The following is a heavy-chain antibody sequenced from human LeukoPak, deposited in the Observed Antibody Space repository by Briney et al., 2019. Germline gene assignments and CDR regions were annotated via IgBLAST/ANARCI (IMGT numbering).Heavy chain of an antibody. CDR3: ARSDAGYSGYDFPFDY. CDR1: GGSISSYY. CDR2: IYTSGST. Sequence: KASETLSLTCTVSGGSISSYYWSWIRQPPGKGLEWIGYIYTSGSTNYNPSLKSRVTISVDTSKNQFSLKPSSVTAADTAVYYCARSDAGYSGYDFPFDYWGQGTLVTVSS. D-gene: IGHD5-12*01. V-gene: IGHV4-4*09. J-gene: IGHJ4*02.